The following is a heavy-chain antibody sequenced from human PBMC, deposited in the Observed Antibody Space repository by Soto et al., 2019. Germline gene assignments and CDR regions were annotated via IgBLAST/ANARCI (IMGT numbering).Heavy chain of an antibody. D-gene: IGHD6-19*01. CDR2: IGTAGDT. Sequence: GGSLRLSCAASGFTFSSYDMHWVRQATGKGLEWVSAIGTAGDTYYPGSVKGRFTISRENAKNSLYLQMNSLRAGDTAVYYCARSYGGSGHVGPTFDYWGQGTLVTVSS. CDR3: ARSYGGSGHVGPTFDY. J-gene: IGHJ4*02. CDR1: GFTFSSYD. V-gene: IGHV3-13*01.